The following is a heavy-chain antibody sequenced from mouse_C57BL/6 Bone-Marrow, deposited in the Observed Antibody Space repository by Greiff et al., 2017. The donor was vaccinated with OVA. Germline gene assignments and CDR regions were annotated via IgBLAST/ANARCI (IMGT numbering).Heavy chain of an antibody. V-gene: IGHV1-81*01. D-gene: IGHD4-1*01. J-gene: IGHJ4*01. CDR2: IYPRSGNT. CDR3: ARRRGDNWEYYYAMDY. CDR1: GYTFTSYG. Sequence: VQLQQSGAELARPGASVKLSCKASGYTFTSYGISWVKQRTGQGLEWIGEIYPRSGNTYYNEKFKGKATLTADKSSSTAYMELRSLTSEDSAVYFCARRRGDNWEYYYAMDYWGQGTSVTVSS.